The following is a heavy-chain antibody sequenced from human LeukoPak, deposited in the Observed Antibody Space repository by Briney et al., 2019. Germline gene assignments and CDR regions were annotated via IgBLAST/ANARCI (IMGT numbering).Heavy chain of an antibody. V-gene: IGHV1-69*01. D-gene: IGHD2-2*01. CDR2: IIPIFGTA. CDR3: ARVGNCSSTSCLPYYYYYGMDV. J-gene: IGHJ6*02. Sequence: SVKVSCKASGGTFSSYAISWVRQAPGQGLEWMGGIIPIFGTANYAQKFQGRVTITADESTSTAYMELSSLRSEDTAVYYCARVGNCSSTSCLPYYYYYGMDVWGQGTTVTVSS. CDR1: GGTFSSYA.